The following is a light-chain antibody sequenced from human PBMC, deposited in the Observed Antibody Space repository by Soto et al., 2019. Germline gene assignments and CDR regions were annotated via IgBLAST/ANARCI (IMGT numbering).Light chain of an antibody. J-gene: IGLJ3*02. Sequence: ELTQPPSVSVSPGQTARITCSGDALPNQYAYWYQQKPGQAPVVVIYKDSERPSGIPERFSGSSSGTTVTLTISGVQAEDEADYYCQSADSSGNWVFGGGTKLTVL. V-gene: IGLV3-25*03. CDR3: QSADSSGNWV. CDR1: ALPNQY. CDR2: KDS.